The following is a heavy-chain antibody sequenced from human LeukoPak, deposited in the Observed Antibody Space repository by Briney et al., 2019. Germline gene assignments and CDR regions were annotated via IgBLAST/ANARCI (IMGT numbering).Heavy chain of an antibody. J-gene: IGHJ4*02. CDR3: ARGARQLWLFVDY. D-gene: IGHD5-18*01. Sequence: PGGSLRLSCAASGLTFSSYWMSWVRQAPGKGLEWVANIKQDGSEKYYVDSVKGRFTISRDNAKNSLYLQMNSLRAEDTAVYYCARGARQLWLFVDYWGQGTLVTVSS. CDR2: IKQDGSEK. V-gene: IGHV3-7*01. CDR1: GLTFSSYW.